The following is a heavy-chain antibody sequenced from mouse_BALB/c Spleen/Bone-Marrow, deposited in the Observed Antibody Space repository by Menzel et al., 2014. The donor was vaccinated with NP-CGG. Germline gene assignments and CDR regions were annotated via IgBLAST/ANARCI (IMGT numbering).Heavy chain of an antibody. CDR1: DYTFTSYW. CDR3: ARYWDAY. D-gene: IGHD4-1*01. CDR2: IDPRTANT. Sequence: QVQLQQSGAELAKPGASVKMSCEVSDYTFTSYWIHWVKRRPGQGLEWIGYIDPRTANTEYSQKFKDKATLTADKSSSTAYMQLSSLTSEDSAVYYCARYWDAYWGQGTLVTVSA. V-gene: IGHV1-7*01. J-gene: IGHJ3*01.